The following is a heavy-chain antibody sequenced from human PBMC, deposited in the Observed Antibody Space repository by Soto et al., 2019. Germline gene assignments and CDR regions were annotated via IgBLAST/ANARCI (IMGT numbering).Heavy chain of an antibody. Sequence: ASVKVSCKVSGSTLTELSMHWVRQAPGKGLEWMGGFDPEDGETIYAQKFQGRVTMTENTSTDTAYMELSSLRSEDTAVYYCATVLGYCSGGSCYFDPWGQGTLVTVSS. CDR2: FDPEDGET. CDR1: GSTLTELS. D-gene: IGHD2-15*01. CDR3: ATVLGYCSGGSCYFDP. V-gene: IGHV1-24*01. J-gene: IGHJ5*02.